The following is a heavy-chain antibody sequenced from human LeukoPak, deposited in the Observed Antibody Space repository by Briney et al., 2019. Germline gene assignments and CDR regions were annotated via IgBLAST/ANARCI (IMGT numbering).Heavy chain of an antibody. Sequence: GRSLRLSCVASGFSVSSYGMHWVRQAPGKGLEWVAVRWYDGSNEYDADSVKGRFTISRDNSKNTLYLQMNSLRAEDTAVYYCARHRSTPYSSQEGSSHFDYWGQGTLVTVSS. CDR1: GFSVSSYG. V-gene: IGHV3-33*01. D-gene: IGHD6-19*01. CDR3: ARHRSTPYSSQEGSSHFDY. CDR2: RWYDGSNE. J-gene: IGHJ4*02.